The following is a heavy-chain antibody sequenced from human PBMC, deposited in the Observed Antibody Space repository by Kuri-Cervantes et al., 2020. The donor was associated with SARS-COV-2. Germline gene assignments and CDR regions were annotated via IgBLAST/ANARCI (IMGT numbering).Heavy chain of an antibody. J-gene: IGHJ3*02. V-gene: IGHV3-30-3*01. Sequence: GESLKISCAASGFIFSDYLLHWVRQAPGKGLEWVAVISYDASNKYYADSVKGRFTISRDNSKNTLYLQMNSLRAEDTAVYYCARGVTYYDILTGYSDHNAFDIWGQGTMVTVSS. D-gene: IGHD3-9*01. CDR2: ISYDASNK. CDR3: ARGVTYYDILTGYSDHNAFDI. CDR1: GFIFSDYL.